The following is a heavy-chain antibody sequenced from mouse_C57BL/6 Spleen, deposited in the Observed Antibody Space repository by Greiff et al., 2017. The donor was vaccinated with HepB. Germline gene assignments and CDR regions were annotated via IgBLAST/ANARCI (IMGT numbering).Heavy chain of an antibody. Sequence: VQLQQPGAELVMPGASVKLSCKASGYTFTSYWMHWVKQRPGQGLEWIGVIDPSDSYTNYNQKFKGKSTLTVDKSSSTAYMQRSSLTAEDSAVYYCARGWSNYVLDYWGQGTTLTVSS. CDR2: IDPSDSYT. D-gene: IGHD2-5*01. V-gene: IGHV1-69*01. CDR1: GYTFTSYW. J-gene: IGHJ2*01. CDR3: ARGWSNYVLDY.